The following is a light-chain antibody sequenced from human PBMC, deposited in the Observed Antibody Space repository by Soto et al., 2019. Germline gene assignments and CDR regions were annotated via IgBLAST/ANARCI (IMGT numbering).Light chain of an antibody. CDR1: QSVSSNY. Sequence: DIVLTQSPGTLSLSPGERAILSCRASQSVSSNYIAWYQQKPGQAPRLLIYGASSRATGIPDRFSGSGSGTDFTLTISRLEPEDFAVYYCQQYGSSRTFGQGTRLEIK. CDR2: GAS. CDR3: QQYGSSRT. V-gene: IGKV3-20*01. J-gene: IGKJ5*01.